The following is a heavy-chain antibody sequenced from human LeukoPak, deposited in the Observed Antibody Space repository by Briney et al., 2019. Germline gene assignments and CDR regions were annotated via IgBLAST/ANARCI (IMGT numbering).Heavy chain of an antibody. Sequence: GGSLRLSCAASGFTVSSNYMSWVRQAPGKGLEWVSAISDSGGSTNYADSVKGRFTISRDNSKNTLYLQMNSLRAEDTAVYYCAKDSTGDHWYFDLWGRGTLVTVSS. J-gene: IGHJ2*01. V-gene: IGHV3-23*01. D-gene: IGHD7-27*01. CDR3: AKDSTGDHWYFDL. CDR1: GFTVSSNY. CDR2: ISDSGGST.